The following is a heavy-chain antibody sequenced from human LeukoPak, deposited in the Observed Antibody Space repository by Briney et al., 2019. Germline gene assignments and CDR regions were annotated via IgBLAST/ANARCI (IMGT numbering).Heavy chain of an antibody. CDR1: GYTFTSYY. V-gene: IGHV1-46*01. J-gene: IGHJ4*02. D-gene: IGHD4-17*01. CDR2: ISPSGTT. CDR3: AKDSGAYGPDY. Sequence: ASVKVSCKASGYTFTSYYIHWVRQAPGQGLEWMGQISPSGTTTYAQKFKGRVTMTRDESTSTVNMDLSDLTFEDTAVYHCAKDSGAYGPDYWGQGTLLTVSS.